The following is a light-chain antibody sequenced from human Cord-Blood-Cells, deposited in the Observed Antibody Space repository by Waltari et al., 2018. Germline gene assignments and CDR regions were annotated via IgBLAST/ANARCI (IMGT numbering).Light chain of an antibody. CDR1: QDISNY. CDR2: DAS. J-gene: IGKJ2*01. CDR3: QQYDNLYT. Sequence: DIQMTQSPSSLSASVGDRVTITCQASQDISNYLNWYQQKPGKAPKLLIYDASNLETGVKSRFSGSGSGTDFTFTISSLQPEDIATYYCQQYDNLYTFGQGTKLEIK. V-gene: IGKV1-33*01.